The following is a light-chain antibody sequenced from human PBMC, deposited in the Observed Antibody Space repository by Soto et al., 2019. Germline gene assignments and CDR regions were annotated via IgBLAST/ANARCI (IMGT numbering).Light chain of an antibody. V-gene: IGLV2-14*03. CDR2: DVT. CDR3: SSYTNKDTLL. Sequence: QTALTQPASVCGSPGQSITISCTGTSSDVGGYDHVSWYQQHPGKAPKLIIYDVTVRPSGISRRFSGSKSDNTASLAVSGLQPEDEADYYCSSYTNKDTLLFGGGTKLTVL. J-gene: IGLJ3*02. CDR1: SSDVGGYDH.